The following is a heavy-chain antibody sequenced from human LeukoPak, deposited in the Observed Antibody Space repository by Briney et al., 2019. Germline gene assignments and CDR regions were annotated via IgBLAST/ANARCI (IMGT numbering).Heavy chain of an antibody. J-gene: IGHJ4*02. CDR2: IKQDGSEK. CDR3: ARTSIVVVPAATTYYFDY. D-gene: IGHD2-2*01. Sequence: GGSLRLSCAASGFTFSNAWMSWVRQAPGKGLEWVANIKQDGSEKYYVDSVKGRFTISRDNAKNSLYLQMNSLRAEDTAVYYCARTSIVVVPAATTYYFDYWGQGTLVTVSS. CDR1: GFTFSNAW. V-gene: IGHV3-7*01.